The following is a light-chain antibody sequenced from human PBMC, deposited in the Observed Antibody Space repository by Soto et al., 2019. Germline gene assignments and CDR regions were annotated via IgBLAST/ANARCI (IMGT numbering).Light chain of an antibody. J-gene: IGLJ2*01. Sequence: QLVLTQSPSASASLGASVKLTCTLSSGHSTYTIAWHQQQPEKGPRYLMNLNSDGSHTKGDGIPDRFSGSSSGAERYLTISSLQSEDEADYYCQTCGTGYVVFGGGTKVTVL. CDR2: LNSDGSH. CDR1: SGHSTYT. CDR3: QTCGTGYVV. V-gene: IGLV4-69*01.